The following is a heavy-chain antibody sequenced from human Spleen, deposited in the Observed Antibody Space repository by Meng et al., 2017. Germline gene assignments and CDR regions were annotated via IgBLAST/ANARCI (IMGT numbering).Heavy chain of an antibody. CDR1: CVFVSGASYF. CDR3: ARDSGFSGSSYNY. D-gene: IGHD5-12*01. CDR2: IYYSGST. V-gene: IGHV4-61*01. J-gene: IGHJ4*02. Sequence: VHLQEASPGLLGHPKNLSAPCIVSCVFVSGASYFWSCIRQPPWKGLEWIGYIYYSGSTFYDPSLRRRVTITRDTSKNQYSLKLNSVTAAETAMYYCARDSGFSGSSYNYWGQGILVTVSS.